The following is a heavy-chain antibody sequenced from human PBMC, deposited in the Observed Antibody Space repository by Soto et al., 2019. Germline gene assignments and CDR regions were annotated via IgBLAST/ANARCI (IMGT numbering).Heavy chain of an antibody. CDR1: GFTFSSYA. V-gene: IGHV3-23*01. J-gene: IGHJ6*02. D-gene: IGHD3-3*01. CDR3: AKGVTIFGVVSRNRYYYYGMDV. Sequence: GGSLRLSCAASGFTFSSYAMSWVRQAPGKGLEWVSAISGSGGSTYYADSVKGRFTISRDNSKNTLYLQMNSLRAEDTAVYYCAKGVTIFGVVSRNRYYYYGMDVWGQGTTVTVSS. CDR2: ISGSGGST.